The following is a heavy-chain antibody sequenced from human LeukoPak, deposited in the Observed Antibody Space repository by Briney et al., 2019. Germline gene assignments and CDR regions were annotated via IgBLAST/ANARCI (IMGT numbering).Heavy chain of an antibody. D-gene: IGHD3-22*01. J-gene: IGHJ3*02. V-gene: IGHV3-30*02. CDR3: ARDSDDRDSDAFDI. CDR1: GFTFSSYG. Sequence: GGSLRLSCAASGFTFSSYGMHWVRQAPGKGLEWVAFIRYDGSNKYYADSVKGRFTISRDNSKNTLYLQMNSLRAEDTAVYYCARDSDDRDSDAFDIWGQGTMVTVSS. CDR2: IRYDGSNK.